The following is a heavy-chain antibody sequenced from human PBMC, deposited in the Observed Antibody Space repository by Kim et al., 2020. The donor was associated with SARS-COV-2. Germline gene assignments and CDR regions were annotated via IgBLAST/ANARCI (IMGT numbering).Heavy chain of an antibody. J-gene: IGHJ5*02. D-gene: IGHD2-15*01. V-gene: IGHV1-69*06. Sequence: SVKVSCKASGGTFYNYAINWVRQAPGQGPEWIGGIVPILKAADYAQNFQGRVTLTADKSLTTAFSHLSGLTSKDTALYYCALVVVGSGAYFAPWGQGTLVTVSS. CDR3: ALVVVGSGAYFAP. CDR1: GGTFYNYA. CDR2: IVPILKAA.